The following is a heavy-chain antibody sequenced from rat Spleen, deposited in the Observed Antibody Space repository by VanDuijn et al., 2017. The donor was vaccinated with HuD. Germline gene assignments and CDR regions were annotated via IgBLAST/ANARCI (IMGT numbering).Heavy chain of an antibody. CDR3: TGDRHSPGIMDP. CDR1: GFSLTNYG. Sequence: QVQLKESGPGLVQPSQTLSLTCTVSGFSLTNYGVTWVRQPPGKGLEWIAAISSGGSPYYNSALKSRLSISRDTSKSRVFLKMNSLQTEDTAIYFCTGDRHSPGIMDPWGQGASVTVSS. D-gene: IGHD1-4*01. V-gene: IGHV2S8*01. J-gene: IGHJ4*01. CDR2: ISSGGSP.